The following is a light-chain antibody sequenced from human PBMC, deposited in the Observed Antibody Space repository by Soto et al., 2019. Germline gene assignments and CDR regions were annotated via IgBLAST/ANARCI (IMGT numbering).Light chain of an antibody. J-gene: IGKJ5*01. CDR3: QHHNNYSDA. V-gene: IGKV1-17*01. Sequence: DIQMTQSESSLSESVGDRVTITCRASQNISSYLNWYQQKPGKAPKLLIYAASSLQSGVPSRFSGSGSGTEFTLTISSLQSEDFATYYCQHHNNYSDAFGQGTLLDI. CDR1: QNISSY. CDR2: AAS.